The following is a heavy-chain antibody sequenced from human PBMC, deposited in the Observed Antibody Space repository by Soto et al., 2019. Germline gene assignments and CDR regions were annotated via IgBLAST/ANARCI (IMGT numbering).Heavy chain of an antibody. CDR3: ARGSPLSSSFPLDY. J-gene: IGHJ4*02. V-gene: IGHV4-59*12. CDR2: IYYTGST. Sequence: QVQLQESGPGLVKPSETLSLTCTVSGGSISPYYWSWIRQPPGKGLEWIGYIYYTGSTNYSPSLKSRVTISLDTSKNQFSLKLNSRTAADTAVYYCARGSPLSSSFPLDYWGQGTLVAVSS. D-gene: IGHD6-6*01. CDR1: GGSISPYY.